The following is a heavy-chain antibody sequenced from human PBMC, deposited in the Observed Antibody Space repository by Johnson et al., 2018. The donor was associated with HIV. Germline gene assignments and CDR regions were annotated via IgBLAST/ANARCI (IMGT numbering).Heavy chain of an antibody. CDR3: ARERYGSQAIDAFDI. D-gene: IGHD2-15*01. Sequence: QVQLVESGGGLVQPGGSLRLSCAASGFTFSSYWMSWVRQAPGKGLEWVAVISYHGSNKYYADSVKGRFTISRDNSKNTLYLQMNSLRTEETAVYYCARERYGSQAIDAFDIWGQGTLVTVSS. J-gene: IGHJ3*02. V-gene: IGHV3-30-3*01. CDR1: GFTFSSYW. CDR2: ISYHGSNK.